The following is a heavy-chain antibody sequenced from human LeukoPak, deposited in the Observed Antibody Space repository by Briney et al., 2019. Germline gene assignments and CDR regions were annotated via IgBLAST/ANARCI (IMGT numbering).Heavy chain of an antibody. V-gene: IGHV3-48*03. CDR2: ISSSGSTI. J-gene: IGHJ6*03. Sequence: GGSLRLSCAASGFTFSNYEMNWVRQAPGKGLEWVSYISSSGSTIYYADSMKGRFTISRDNAKNSLYLQMNSLRAEDTAVYYCARDNYFYYYMDVWGKGTTVTVSS. CDR1: GFTFSNYE. CDR3: ARDNYFYYYMDV.